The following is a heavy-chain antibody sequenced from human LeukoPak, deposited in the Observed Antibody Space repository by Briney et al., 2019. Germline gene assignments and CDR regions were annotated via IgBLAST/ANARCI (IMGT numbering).Heavy chain of an antibody. CDR2: IYHSGST. CDR3: ASRSKGIQLWSDYYYYMDV. CDR1: GYSISSGYY. V-gene: IGHV4-38-2*02. D-gene: IGHD5-18*01. J-gene: IGHJ6*03. Sequence: SETLSLTCTVSGYSISSGYYWGWIRQPPGKGLEWIGSIYHSGSTYYNPSLKSRVTISVDRSKNQFSLKLSSVTAADTAVYYCASRSKGIQLWSDYYYYMDVWGKGTTVTVSS.